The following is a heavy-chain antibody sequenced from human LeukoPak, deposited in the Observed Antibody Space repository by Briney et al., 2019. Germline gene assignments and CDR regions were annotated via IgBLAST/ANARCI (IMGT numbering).Heavy chain of an antibody. CDR2: IYSGGST. CDR1: GFTFSSYG. V-gene: IGHV3-66*01. J-gene: IGHJ4*02. CDR3: ARENQYYFDY. Sequence: PGGSLRLSCAASGFTFSSYGMSWVRQAPGKGLEWVSVIYSGGSTYYADSVKGRFTISRDNSKHTLYLQMNSLRAEDTAVYYCARENQYYFDYWGQGTLVTVSS.